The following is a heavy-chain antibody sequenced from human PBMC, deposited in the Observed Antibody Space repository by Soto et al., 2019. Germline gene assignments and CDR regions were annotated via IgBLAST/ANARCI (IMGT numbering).Heavy chain of an antibody. CDR2: IYYSGST. CDR1: GGSISSGGYY. Sequence: QVQLQESGPGLVKPSQTLSLTCTVSGGSISSGGYYWSWIRQHPGKGLEWIGYIYYSGSTYYNPALKSLVTISVDTSNNQCSLKLSSVTAADTAVYYCARVVARRVFDYWGQGTLVTVSS. D-gene: IGHD6-6*01. CDR3: ARVVARRVFDY. V-gene: IGHV4-31*01. J-gene: IGHJ4*02.